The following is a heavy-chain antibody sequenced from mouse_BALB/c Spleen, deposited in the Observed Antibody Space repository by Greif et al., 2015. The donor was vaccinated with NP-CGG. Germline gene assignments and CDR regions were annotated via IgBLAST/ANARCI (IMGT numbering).Heavy chain of an antibody. V-gene: IGHV1-14*01. D-gene: IGHD2-1*01. J-gene: IGHJ3*01. Sequence: VQLQQSGPELVKPGASVKMSCKASGYTFTSYVMHWVKQKPGQGLEWIGYINPYNDGTKYNEKFKGKATLTSDKSSSTAYMELSSLTSEDSAVYYCAREEGIGNGNYEWFAYWGQGTLVTVSA. CDR1: GYTFTSYV. CDR3: AREEGIGNGNYEWFAY. CDR2: INPYNDGT.